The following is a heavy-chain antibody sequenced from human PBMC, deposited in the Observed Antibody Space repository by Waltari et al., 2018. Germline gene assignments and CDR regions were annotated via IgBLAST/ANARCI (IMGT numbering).Heavy chain of an antibody. Sequence: QLQLQESGPGLVKPSETLSLTCTVSGGSISSSSYYWGWIRQPPGKGLEWLGSIYYSGSTYYNPSLKRRVTISVDTSKNQFSLKLSSVTAADTAVYYCARLAVAGYYFDYWGQGTLVTVSS. CDR1: GGSISSSSYY. V-gene: IGHV4-39*01. J-gene: IGHJ4*02. CDR2: IYYSGST. CDR3: ARLAVAGYYFDY. D-gene: IGHD6-19*01.